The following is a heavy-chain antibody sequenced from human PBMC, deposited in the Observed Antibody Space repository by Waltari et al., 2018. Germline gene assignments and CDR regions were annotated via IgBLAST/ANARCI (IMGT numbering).Heavy chain of an antibody. CDR2: IYHSGIT. CDR1: GYSISSGYY. J-gene: IGHJ4*02. V-gene: IGHV4-38-2*01. CDR3: ARDSVGWLVQEPFDY. Sequence: QVQLQESGPGLVKPSETLSLTCAVSGYSISSGYYWGWIRQPPGKGLEWIGSIYHSGITYYNPSLKSRVTISVDTSKNQFSLKLSSVTAADTAVYDCARDSVGWLVQEPFDYWGQGTLVTVSS. D-gene: IGHD6-19*01.